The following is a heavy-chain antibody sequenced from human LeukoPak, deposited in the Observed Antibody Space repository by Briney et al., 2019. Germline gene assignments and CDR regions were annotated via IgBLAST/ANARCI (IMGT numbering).Heavy chain of an antibody. J-gene: IGHJ4*02. CDR3: AKPVPDPFLPAAITYYFDY. CDR1: GFTFSSYA. CDR2: ISGSGGST. Sequence: QAGGSLRLSCAASGFTFSSYAMSWVRQAPGKGLEWVSAISGSGGSTYYADSVKGRFTISRDNSKNTLYLQMNSLRAEDTAVYYCAKPVPDPFLPAAITYYFDYWGQGTLVTVSS. V-gene: IGHV3-23*01. D-gene: IGHD2-2*01.